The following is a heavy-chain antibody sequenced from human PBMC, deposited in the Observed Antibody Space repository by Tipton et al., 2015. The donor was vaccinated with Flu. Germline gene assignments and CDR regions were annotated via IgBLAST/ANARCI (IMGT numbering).Heavy chain of an antibody. CDR1: GGSFSGYY. CDR2: INHSGST. V-gene: IGHV4-34*01. Sequence: TLSLTCAVYGGSFSGYYWSWIRQPPGKGLEWIGEINHSGSTNYNPSLKSRVTISVDTSKNQFSLKLSSVTAADTAVYYCARGRAGLWGYWGQGTLVTVSS. CDR3: ARGRAGLWGY. D-gene: IGHD7-27*01. J-gene: IGHJ4*02.